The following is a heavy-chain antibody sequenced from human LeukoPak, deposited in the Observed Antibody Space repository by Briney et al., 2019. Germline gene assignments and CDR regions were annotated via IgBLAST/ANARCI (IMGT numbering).Heavy chain of an antibody. CDR1: GFTFSSYG. Sequence: PGGSLRLSCAASGFTFSSYGMHWVRQAPGKGLEWVAVISYDGSNKYYADSVKGRFTISRDISKNTLYLQMNSLRAEDTAVYYCARDRYDILTGYFDYWGQGTLVTVSS. CDR3: ARDRYDILTGYFDY. J-gene: IGHJ4*02. D-gene: IGHD3-9*01. CDR2: ISYDGSNK. V-gene: IGHV3-30*03.